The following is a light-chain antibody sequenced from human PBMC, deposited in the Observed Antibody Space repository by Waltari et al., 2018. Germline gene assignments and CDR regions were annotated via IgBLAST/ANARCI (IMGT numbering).Light chain of an antibody. CDR3: NSYTGYYTGV. Sequence: QSALTQPASVSGSLGQSITISCTGTSSDIGFYNYVSWYQQHPGKAPKLIIYDVLKWPSGVSSRFSGSKSGNTASLTISGLQAEDEADYYCNSYTGYYTGVFGGGTKLTVL. CDR2: DVL. V-gene: IGLV2-14*01. J-gene: IGLJ3*02. CDR1: SSDIGFYNY.